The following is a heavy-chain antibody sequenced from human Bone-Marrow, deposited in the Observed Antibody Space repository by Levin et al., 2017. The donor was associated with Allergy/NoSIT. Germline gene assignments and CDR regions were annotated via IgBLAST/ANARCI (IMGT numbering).Heavy chain of an antibody. Sequence: KISCKASGGTFSSYAISWVRQAPGQGLEWMGGIIPIFGTANYAQKFQGRVTITADKSTSTAYMELSSLRSEDTAVYYCARSLGVGSSREYYFDYWGQGTLVTVSS. CDR3: ARSLGVGSSREYYFDY. CDR2: IIPIFGTA. D-gene: IGHD1-26*01. V-gene: IGHV1-69*06. J-gene: IGHJ4*02. CDR1: GGTFSSYA.